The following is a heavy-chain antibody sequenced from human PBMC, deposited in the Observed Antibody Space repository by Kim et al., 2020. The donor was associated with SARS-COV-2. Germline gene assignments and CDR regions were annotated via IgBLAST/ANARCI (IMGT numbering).Heavy chain of an antibody. CDR1: GYTFTGYY. D-gene: IGHD4-17*01. J-gene: IGHJ5*02. V-gene: IGHV1-2*06. CDR3: AREDYGDSYNWFDP. Sequence: ASVKVSCKASGYTFTGYYMYWVRQAPGQGLEWMGRINPNSGGTNYAQKFQGRVTMTRDTSISTAYMELSRLRSDDTAVYYCAREDYGDSYNWFDPWGQGTLVTVSS. CDR2: INPNSGGT.